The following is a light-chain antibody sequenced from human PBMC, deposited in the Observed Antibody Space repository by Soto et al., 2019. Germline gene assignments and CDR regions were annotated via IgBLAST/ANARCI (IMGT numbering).Light chain of an antibody. Sequence: DILVTQSPATLSLSPGERATLSCRASQGVSSSLAWYQQKPGQAPRLLIYDTSNRATGVPARFSGSGSGTDFTLTISSLEPEDFAVYYCQQRYNWPPITFGQGTRLEIK. CDR3: QQRYNWPPIT. V-gene: IGKV3-11*01. CDR1: QGVSSS. CDR2: DTS. J-gene: IGKJ5*01.